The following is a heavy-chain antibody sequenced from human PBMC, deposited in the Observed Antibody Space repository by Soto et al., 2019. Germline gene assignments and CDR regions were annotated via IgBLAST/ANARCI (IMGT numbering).Heavy chain of an antibody. CDR1: GGSISTVNYW. Sequence: QVQLQESGPGLVKPSQTLSLTCTVSGGSISTVNYWWSWIRQAPDMGLEWLGNIYNGGSTYNNPCLKSRVTMSVDTSKNQLSLTLSSVSAADTAVYYCARGPSGDKVDSWGQGTLVTVSS. CDR2: IYNGGST. V-gene: IGHV4-30-4*01. D-gene: IGHD7-27*01. CDR3: ARGPSGDKVDS. J-gene: IGHJ4*02.